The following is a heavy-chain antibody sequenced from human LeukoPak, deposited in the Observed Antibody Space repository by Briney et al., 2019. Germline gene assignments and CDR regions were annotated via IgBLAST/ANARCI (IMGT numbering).Heavy chain of an antibody. CDR2: IYSGGST. Sequence: PGGSLRLSCAASGFTVSSNYMSWVRQAPGKGLEWVSDIYSGGSTYYADSVKGRFTISRDNSKNTLYLQMNSLRAEDTAVYYCARDVGYSYGYEGYYFDYWGQGTLVTVSS. CDR1: GFTVSSNY. D-gene: IGHD5-18*01. CDR3: ARDVGYSYGYEGYYFDY. J-gene: IGHJ4*02. V-gene: IGHV3-66*01.